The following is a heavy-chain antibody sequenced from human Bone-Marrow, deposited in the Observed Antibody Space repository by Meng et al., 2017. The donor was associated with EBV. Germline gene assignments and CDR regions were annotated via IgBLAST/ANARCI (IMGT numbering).Heavy chain of an antibody. Sequence: VWLIVFGVGVVRPGQSLRLFLSSSGFTVCIYGMTWVRQAPCKRLEWVAFISYDGSNKYYADSLKGRFTICRHNSTNTLYLQMNSLRAEDTAIYYWARVGDYYDILTGSDYWGQGTLVTVSS. J-gene: IGHJ4*02. CDR2: ISYDGSNK. D-gene: IGHD3-9*01. CDR3: ARVGDYYDILTGSDY. V-gene: IGHV3-30*03. CDR1: GFTVCIYG.